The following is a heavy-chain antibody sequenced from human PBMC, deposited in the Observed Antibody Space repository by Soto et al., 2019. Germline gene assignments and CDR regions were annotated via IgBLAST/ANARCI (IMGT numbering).Heavy chain of an antibody. V-gene: IGHV4-59*08. D-gene: IGHD3-10*01. CDR3: ARQSVGPYGSGSYFDY. Sequence: QVQLQESGPGLVKPSETLSLTCTVSGGSISSYYWSWIRQPPGKGLEWIGYIYYSGSTNYNPSLRGGVTISVDTSKNQFSLKLSSVTAADTAVYYCARQSVGPYGSGSYFDYWGQGTLVTVSS. CDR2: IYYSGST. J-gene: IGHJ4*02. CDR1: GGSISSYY.